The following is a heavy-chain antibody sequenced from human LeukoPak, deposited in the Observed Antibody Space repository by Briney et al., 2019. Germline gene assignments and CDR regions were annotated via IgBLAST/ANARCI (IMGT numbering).Heavy chain of an antibody. Sequence: SETLSLTCTVSGYSISSGYYWGWIRQPPGKGLEWIGSIYHSGSTYYNPSLKSRVTISVDTSKNQFSLKLSSVTAADTAVYYCARANRVSLYYFDYWGQGTLVIVSS. CDR1: GYSISSGYY. CDR3: ARANRVSLYYFDY. J-gene: IGHJ4*02. CDR2: IYHSGST. V-gene: IGHV4-38-2*02. D-gene: IGHD5/OR15-5a*01.